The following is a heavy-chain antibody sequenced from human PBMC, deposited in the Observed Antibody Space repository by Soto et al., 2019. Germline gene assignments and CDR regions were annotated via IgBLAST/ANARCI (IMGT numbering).Heavy chain of an antibody. CDR1: GFTFDDYA. V-gene: IGHV3-43D*04. Sequence: GGSLRLSCAASGFTFDDYAMHWVRQAPGKGLEWVSLISWDGGSTYYADSVKGRFTISRDNSKNSLYLQMNNLRAEDTALYYCARGSGSLYYFHYWGQGTLVTVSS. CDR3: ARGSGSLYYFHY. CDR2: ISWDGGST. J-gene: IGHJ4*02. D-gene: IGHD1-26*01.